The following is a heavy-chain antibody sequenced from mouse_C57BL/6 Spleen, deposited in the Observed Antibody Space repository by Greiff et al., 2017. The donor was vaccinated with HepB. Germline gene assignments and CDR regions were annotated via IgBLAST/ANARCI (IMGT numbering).Heavy chain of an antibody. J-gene: IGHJ3*01. CDR1: GYTFTSYG. V-gene: IGHV1-81*01. Sequence: VQLQQSGAELARPGASVKLSCKASGYTFTSYGISWVKQRTGQGLEWIGEIYPRSGNTYYNEKFKGKATLTADKSSSTAYMELRSLTSEASAVYFCALYEYDAWFAYWGQGTLVTVAA. CDR3: ALYEYDAWFAY. D-gene: IGHD2-4*01. CDR2: IYPRSGNT.